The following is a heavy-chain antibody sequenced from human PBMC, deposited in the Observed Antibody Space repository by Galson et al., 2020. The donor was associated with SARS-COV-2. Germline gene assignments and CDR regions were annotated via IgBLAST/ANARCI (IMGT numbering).Heavy chain of an antibody. CDR3: ASDYYDSTLFDI. CDR2: IYYSGST. CDR1: GGSISSSSYY. Sequence: SETLSLTCTVSGGSISSSSYYWGWIRPPPGKGLEWIGSIYYSGSTYYNPSLKSRVTISVDTSKNQFSLKLSSVTAADTAVYYCASDYYDSTLFDIWGQGTMVTVSS. V-gene: IGHV4-39*07. D-gene: IGHD3-22*01. J-gene: IGHJ3*02.